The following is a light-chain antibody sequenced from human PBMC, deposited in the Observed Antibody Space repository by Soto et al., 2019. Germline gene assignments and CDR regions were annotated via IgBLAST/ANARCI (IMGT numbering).Light chain of an antibody. J-gene: IGKJ3*01. Sequence: EIVLTQSPGTLSLSPGERATLSCRASQSVSSSYLAWYQQKPGQAPRLLIYGASGRATGIPDRFSGSGSGTDFTLTISRLEPEDFPVYYCQQYGSSIFTFGPGTKVDIK. V-gene: IGKV3-20*01. CDR3: QQYGSSIFT. CDR1: QSVSSSY. CDR2: GAS.